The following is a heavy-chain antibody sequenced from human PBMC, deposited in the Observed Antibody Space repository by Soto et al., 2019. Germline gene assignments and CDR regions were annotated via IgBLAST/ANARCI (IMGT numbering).Heavy chain of an antibody. V-gene: IGHV3-7*01. D-gene: IGHD7-27*01. J-gene: IGHJ6*02. CDR2: IKQDGSEK. CDR3: ARDGDSYYYYYGMDV. CDR1: GFTFSSYW. Sequence: EVQLVESGGGLVQPGGSLRLSCAASGFTFSSYWMSWVRQAPGKGLEWVANIKQDGSEKYYVDSVKGRFTISRDNAKNSLYLQMNSLRAEDTAVYYCARDGDSYYYYYGMDVWGQGTTVTVSS.